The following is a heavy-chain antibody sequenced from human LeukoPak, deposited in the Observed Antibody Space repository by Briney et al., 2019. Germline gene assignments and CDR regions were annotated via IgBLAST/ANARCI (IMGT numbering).Heavy chain of an antibody. D-gene: IGHD5-12*01. J-gene: IGHJ4*02. V-gene: IGHV3-7*01. Sequence: GGSLRLSCAVSGFTYSRYWMSWVRQAPGKGLEWVANIKNDGSEKYYVDSVKGRFTISRDNAKNSLYLQMDSLRAEDTAVYYCAPRRGYFNYWGQGTLATVSS. CDR3: APRRGYFNY. CDR1: GFTYSRYW. CDR2: IKNDGSEK.